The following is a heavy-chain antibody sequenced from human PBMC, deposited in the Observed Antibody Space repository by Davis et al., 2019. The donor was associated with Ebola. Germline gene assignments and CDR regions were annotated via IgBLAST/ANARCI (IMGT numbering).Heavy chain of an antibody. Sequence: SETLSLTCTVSGGSISGYYWSWVRQPPGKGLESIGFIHYSGSTNYKPSLKSRVTMSVDTSKNQFSLKLNSVTAADTAVYYCARGNEWLPGYFDSWGLGTLVTVSS. V-gene: IGHV4-59*01. CDR3: ARGNEWLPGYFDS. CDR2: IHYSGST. J-gene: IGHJ4*02. CDR1: GGSISGYY. D-gene: IGHD6-19*01.